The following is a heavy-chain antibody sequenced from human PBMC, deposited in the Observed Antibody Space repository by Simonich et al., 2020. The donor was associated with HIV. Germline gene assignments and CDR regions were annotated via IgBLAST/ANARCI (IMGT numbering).Heavy chain of an antibody. CDR2: MNPNSGNT. CDR1: GYTFTSYD. D-gene: IGHD3-16*02. J-gene: IGHJ5*02. V-gene: IGHV1-8*03. CDR3: ARALRWFDP. Sequence: QVQLVQSGAEVKKPGASVKVSCKASGYTFTSYDIHWGGQANGQGLEWMGWMNPNSGNTSYAQKFQGRVTITRDTSINTAYMEVSSLKSEDTAVYYCARALRWFDPWGQGTLVTVSS.